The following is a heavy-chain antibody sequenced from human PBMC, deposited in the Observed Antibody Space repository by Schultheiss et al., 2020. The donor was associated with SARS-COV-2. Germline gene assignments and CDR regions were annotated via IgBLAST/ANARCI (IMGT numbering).Heavy chain of an antibody. Sequence: SETLSLTCTVSGGSISSYYWSWIRQPPGKGLEWIGYIYYSGSTNYNPSLKSRVTISVDTSKNQFSLKLSSVTAADTAVYYCARDEGWRDGYNFGYWGQGTLVTVSS. V-gene: IGHV4-59*01. CDR1: GGSISSYY. J-gene: IGHJ4*02. CDR3: ARDEGWRDGYNFGY. D-gene: IGHD5-24*01. CDR2: IYYSGST.